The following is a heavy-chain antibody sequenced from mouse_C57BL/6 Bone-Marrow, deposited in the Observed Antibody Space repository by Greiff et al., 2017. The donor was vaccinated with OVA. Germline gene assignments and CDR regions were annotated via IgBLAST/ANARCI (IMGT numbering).Heavy chain of an antibody. D-gene: IGHD1-1*01. Sequence: DVMLVESGGGLVKPGGSLKLSCAASGFTFSSYAMSWVRQTPEKRLEWVATISDGGSYTYYPDNVKGRFTISRDNAKNNLYLQMSHLKSEDTAMYYCARERVLLGYAMDYWGQGTSVTVSS. CDR2: ISDGGSYT. J-gene: IGHJ4*01. V-gene: IGHV5-4*01. CDR3: ARERVLLGYAMDY. CDR1: GFTFSSYA.